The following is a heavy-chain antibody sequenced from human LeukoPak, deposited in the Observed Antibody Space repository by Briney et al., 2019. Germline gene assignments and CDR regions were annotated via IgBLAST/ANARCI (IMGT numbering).Heavy chain of an antibody. CDR3: AKMEYSYGYHPPPYYLDY. J-gene: IGHJ4*02. Sequence: SLRLSCAASGFTFSTYAMSLVSQAPGKWLQRVSAISASGGNTYYADSVKGRFTISRDNSRNTLFLQMGSLRAEDTAVYYCAKMEYSYGYHPPPYYLDYWGQGTLVTVSS. V-gene: IGHV3-23*01. CDR1: GFTFSTYA. CDR2: ISASGGNT. D-gene: IGHD5-18*01.